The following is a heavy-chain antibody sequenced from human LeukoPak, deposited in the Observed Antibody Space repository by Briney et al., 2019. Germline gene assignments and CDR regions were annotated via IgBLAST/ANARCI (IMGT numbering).Heavy chain of an antibody. D-gene: IGHD3-9*01. CDR2: ISYDGTNK. J-gene: IGHJ4*02. CDR1: GFTFSSYA. Sequence: PGRSLRLSCAASGFTFSSYAIHWVRQAPGKGLEWVAIISYDGTNKYYADSVRGRFTISRDNSKNTLYLQMNSLRAEDTAVYYCARDFGWLSGFDNWGQGTPVTVSS. CDR3: ARDFGWLSGFDN. V-gene: IGHV3-30-3*01.